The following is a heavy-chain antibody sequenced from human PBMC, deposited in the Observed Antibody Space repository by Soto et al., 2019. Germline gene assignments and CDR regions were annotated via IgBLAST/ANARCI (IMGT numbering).Heavy chain of an antibody. CDR1: GGSISSGGYY. CDR3: ARDYRASYPAYYYYGMDV. CDR2: IYYST. Sequence: QVQLQESGPGLVKPSQTLSLTCTVSGGSISSGGYYWSWIRQHPGKGLEWIGYIYYSTYYNPSPKSRVTLSVDTSKNQFSLKLSSVAAADTAVYYCARDYRASYPAYYYYGMDVWGQGTTVTVSS. J-gene: IGHJ6*02. V-gene: IGHV4-31*03. D-gene: IGHD3-16*02.